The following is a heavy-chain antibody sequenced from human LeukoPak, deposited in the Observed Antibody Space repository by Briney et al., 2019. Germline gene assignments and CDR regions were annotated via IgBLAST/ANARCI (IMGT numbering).Heavy chain of an antibody. CDR2: ISYDGSNK. J-gene: IGHJ5*02. V-gene: IGHV3-30-3*02. CDR3: AKYSDYGDHEDWFDP. D-gene: IGHD4-17*01. CDR1: GFTFSNYA. Sequence: GRSLRLSCTASGFTFSNYAMHWVHQAPGKGLEWVAVISYDGSNKDYADSVKGRFTISRDNSKNMLFLQMNNLRVEDTAVYYCAKYSDYGDHEDWFDPWGQGTLVTVSS.